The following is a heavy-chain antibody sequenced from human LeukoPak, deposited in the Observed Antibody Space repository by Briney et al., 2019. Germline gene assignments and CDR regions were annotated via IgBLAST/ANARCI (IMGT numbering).Heavy chain of an antibody. J-gene: IGHJ5*02. V-gene: IGHV4-59*01. CDR3: ARGGIVGSRTNWFDP. D-gene: IGHD1-26*01. CDR1: GGSIRSYC. CDR2: IYYIGST. Sequence: PSETLSHTCTVSGGSIRSYCWSWIRQPPGKGLECIGYIYYIGSTNYNPSLKSRVTISLDTSKSQFSLKLTSVTPADTAVYYCARGGIVGSRTNWFDPWGQGILVTVSS.